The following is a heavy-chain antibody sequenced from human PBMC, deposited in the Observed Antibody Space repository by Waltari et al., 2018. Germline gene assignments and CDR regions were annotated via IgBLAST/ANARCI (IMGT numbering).Heavy chain of an antibody. Sequence: EAQLVESGGGLVQPGGSLRLSCAASGFTFRTQSMNWVRQAPGKGLEWMSNIKSSGSTIYYADSVKGRFTISRDNAQNSLYLQMNSLRVEDTAVYYCARGGGSSEWSSHWFDPWGQGTLVIVSS. J-gene: IGHJ5*02. CDR2: IKSSGSTI. D-gene: IGHD3-16*01. CDR1: GFTFRTQS. CDR3: ARGGGSSEWSSHWFDP. V-gene: IGHV3-48*01.